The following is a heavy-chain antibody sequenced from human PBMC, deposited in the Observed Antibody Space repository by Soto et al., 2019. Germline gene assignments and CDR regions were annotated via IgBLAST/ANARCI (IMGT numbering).Heavy chain of an antibody. D-gene: IGHD5-12*01. Sequence: QVQLVQSGAEEKKPGASVKVSCKASGYTFTSYAMHWVRQAPGQRLEWMGWINAGNGNTKYSQKFQGRVTITRDTSASTADMELSSLRSQDTAVYYCARDGRDGYKPFGYWGQGTLVTVSS. CDR2: INAGNGNT. CDR1: GYTFTSYA. V-gene: IGHV1-3*05. CDR3: ARDGRDGYKPFGY. J-gene: IGHJ4*02.